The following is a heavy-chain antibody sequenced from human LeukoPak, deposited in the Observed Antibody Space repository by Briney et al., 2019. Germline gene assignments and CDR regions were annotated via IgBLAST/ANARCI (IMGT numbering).Heavy chain of an antibody. CDR2: IKSKTDGGTT. V-gene: IGHV3-15*01. J-gene: IGHJ3*02. D-gene: IGHD3-22*01. Sequence: PGGCLRLSCAASGFTFSNAWMSWVRQAPGKGLEWVGRIKSKTDGGTTDYAAPVKGRFTISRDDSKDTLYLQMNSLKTEDTAVYYCITITYYYDSSGYHYAFDNWGQGTMVTVSS. CDR3: ITITYYYDSSGYHYAFDN. CDR1: GFTFSNAW.